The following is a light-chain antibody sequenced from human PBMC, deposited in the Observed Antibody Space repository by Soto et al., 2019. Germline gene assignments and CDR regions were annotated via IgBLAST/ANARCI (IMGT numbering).Light chain of an antibody. CDR1: SSDVGGYDY. J-gene: IGLJ1*01. Sequence: QSALTQPASVSGSPGQSIAISCTGTSSDVGGYDYVSWYQQHPDKAPKLIVYEVTHRSSGVSSRFSGSKSGNTASLTISGLQAEDEADYYCSSLRSGSTRVFGTGTKVTVL. CDR3: SSLRSGSTRV. CDR2: EVT. V-gene: IGLV2-14*01.